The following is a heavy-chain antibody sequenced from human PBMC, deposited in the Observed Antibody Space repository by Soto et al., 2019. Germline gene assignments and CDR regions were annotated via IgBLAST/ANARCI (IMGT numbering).Heavy chain of an antibody. Sequence: QVQLVESGGGVVQPGRSLRLSCAASGFTFSSYGMHWVRQAPGKGLEWVAVISYDGSNKYYADSVKGRFTISRDNSKNSLYLQMNSLRAEDTAVYYCAKGAEYYYDSSGYPGYFQHWGQGTLVTVSS. D-gene: IGHD3-22*01. CDR3: AKGAEYYYDSSGYPGYFQH. CDR2: ISYDGSNK. V-gene: IGHV3-30*18. CDR1: GFTFSSYG. J-gene: IGHJ1*01.